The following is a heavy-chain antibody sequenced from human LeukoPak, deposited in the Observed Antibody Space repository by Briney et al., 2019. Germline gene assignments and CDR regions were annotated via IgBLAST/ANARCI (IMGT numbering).Heavy chain of an antibody. CDR2: ISAYDAKT. J-gene: IGHJ4*02. CDR3: ARDSRSPGPVFSDY. D-gene: IGHD1-14*01. CDR1: GYTFVRHG. V-gene: IGHV1-18*01. Sequence: ASVMVSCRASGYTFVRHGVNWVRQAPGQGLEWMGWISAYDAKTHYAERLQGRVNMTRDISASTVYMELRSLTSDDTAVYSCARDSRSPGPVFSDYWGQGALVTVSS.